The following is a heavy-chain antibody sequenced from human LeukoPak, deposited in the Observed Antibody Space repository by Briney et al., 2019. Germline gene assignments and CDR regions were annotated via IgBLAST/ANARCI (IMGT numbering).Heavy chain of an antibody. V-gene: IGHV3-7*01. D-gene: IGHD3-10*01. CDR1: GFTFSRHW. J-gene: IGHJ4*02. CDR3: ATRPITMVRGVIVY. Sequence: GGSLRLSCAASGFTFSRHWMTWVRQAPGKGLEWVANIKEDGSEKYYVDSVKGRFTISRDNAKNSLYLQMNSLRAEDTAVYYCATRPITMVRGVIVYWGQGTLVTVSS. CDR2: IKEDGSEK.